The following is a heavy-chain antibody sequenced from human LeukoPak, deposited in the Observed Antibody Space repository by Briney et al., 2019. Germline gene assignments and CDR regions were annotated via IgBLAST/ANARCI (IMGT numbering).Heavy chain of an antibody. CDR2: IIPIFGTA. V-gene: IGHV1-69*13. J-gene: IGHJ4*02. D-gene: IGHD2-8*01. CDR1: GGTFSSYA. CDR3: ARGGYCTNGVCPFYFDY. Sequence: EASVKVSCKASGGTFSSYAISWVRQAPGQGLEWMGGIIPIFGTANYAQKFQGRVTITADESTSTAYMELRSLRSDDTAVYYCARGGYCTNGVCPFYFDYWGQGTLVTVSS.